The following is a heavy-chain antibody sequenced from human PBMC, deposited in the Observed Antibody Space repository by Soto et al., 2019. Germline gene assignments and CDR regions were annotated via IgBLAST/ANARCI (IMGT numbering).Heavy chain of an antibody. D-gene: IGHD3-3*01. CDR1: GGTFSSYT. J-gene: IGHJ5*02. Sequence: GASVKVSCKASGGTFSSYTISWVRQAPGQVLEWMGRIIPILGIANYAQKFQGRVTITADKSTSTAYMELSSLRSEDTAVYYCASYHYDFWSGYQNWFDPWGQGTLVTVSS. CDR2: IIPILGIA. V-gene: IGHV1-69*02. CDR3: ASYHYDFWSGYQNWFDP.